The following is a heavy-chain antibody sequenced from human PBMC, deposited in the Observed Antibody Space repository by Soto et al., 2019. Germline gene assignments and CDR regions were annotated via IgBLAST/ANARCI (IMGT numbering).Heavy chain of an antibody. V-gene: IGHV4-39*01. Sequence: SETLSLTCTVSGGSISSSSYYWGWIRQPPGKGLEWIGSIYYSGSTYYNPSLKSRVTISVDTSKNQFSLKLSSVTAADTAVYYCARSAWVAVAGTLVGYYGMDVWGQGTTVTVSS. CDR3: ARSAWVAVAGTLVGYYGMDV. CDR2: IYYSGST. CDR1: GGSISSSSYY. D-gene: IGHD6-19*01. J-gene: IGHJ6*02.